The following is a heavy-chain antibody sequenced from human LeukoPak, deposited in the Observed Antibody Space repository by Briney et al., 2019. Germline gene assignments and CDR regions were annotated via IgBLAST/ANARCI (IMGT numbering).Heavy chain of an antibody. CDR1: GYTFTGYY. CDR2: INPNSGGT. CDR3: ARAVGSSWYFDY. Sequence: ASVKVSCKASGYTFTGYYMHWVRQAPGQGLEWMGWINPNSGGTNYAQKFQGRVTMTRDTSISTAYMELSRLRSDDTAVHYCARAVGSSWYFDYWGQGTLVTVSS. J-gene: IGHJ4*02. D-gene: IGHD6-13*01. V-gene: IGHV1-2*02.